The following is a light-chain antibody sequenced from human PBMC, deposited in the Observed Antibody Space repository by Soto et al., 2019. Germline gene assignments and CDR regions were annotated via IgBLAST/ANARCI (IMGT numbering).Light chain of an antibody. CDR2: DAS. V-gene: IGKV1-5*01. Sequence: DIQMTQSPSTLSASVGDRVTITCRASQSISRWLAWYQQKPGKAPNLLIYDASNLESGVPSRFSGSGSGTQFSLTINSLQPDDFATYYCQQYNNYRTFGQATKVEIK. CDR1: QSISRW. J-gene: IGKJ1*01. CDR3: QQYNNYRT.